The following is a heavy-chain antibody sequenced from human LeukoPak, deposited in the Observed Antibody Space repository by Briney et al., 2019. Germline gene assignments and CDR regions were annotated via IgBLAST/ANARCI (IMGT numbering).Heavy chain of an antibody. V-gene: IGHV3-33*01. D-gene: IGHD3-16*01. CDR2: IWYDGSNK. CDR3: ARDVEGGTFDI. CDR1: GFIFSSYG. Sequence: GGSLRLSCAASGFIFSSYGMHWVRQAPGKGLEWVAVIWYDGSNKYYADPVKGRFTISRDNSKDTLYLQMNSLRAEDTAVYYCARDVEGGTFDIWGQGTTVTVSS. J-gene: IGHJ3*02.